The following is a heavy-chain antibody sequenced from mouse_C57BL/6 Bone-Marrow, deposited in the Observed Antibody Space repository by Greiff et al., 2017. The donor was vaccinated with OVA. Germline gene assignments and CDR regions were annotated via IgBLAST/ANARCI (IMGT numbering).Heavy chain of an antibody. CDR2: INPSNGGT. CDR3: ARSKRDSSYAMDY. Sequence: VQLQQPGTELVKPGASVKLSCKASGYTFTSYWMHWVKQRPGQGLEWIGNINPSNGGTNYNEKFKSKATLTVDKSSSTAYMQLSSLTSEDSAVYYCARSKRDSSYAMDYWGQGTSVTVSS. J-gene: IGHJ4*01. V-gene: IGHV1-53*01. CDR1: GYTFTSYW.